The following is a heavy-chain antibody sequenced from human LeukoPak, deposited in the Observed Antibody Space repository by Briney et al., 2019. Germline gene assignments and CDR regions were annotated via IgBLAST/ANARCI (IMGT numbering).Heavy chain of an antibody. CDR3: ARHGITMVRGVFDY. CDR1: GGSISSSSYY. D-gene: IGHD3-10*01. CDR2: IYYSGST. J-gene: IGHJ4*02. Sequence: SETLSLTCTVSGGSISSSSYYWGWIRQPPGKGLEWIGSIYYSGSTYYNPSLKSRVTISVDTSKNQFSLKLSSVTAADTAVYYCARHGITMVRGVFDYWGQGTLVTFSS. V-gene: IGHV4-39*01.